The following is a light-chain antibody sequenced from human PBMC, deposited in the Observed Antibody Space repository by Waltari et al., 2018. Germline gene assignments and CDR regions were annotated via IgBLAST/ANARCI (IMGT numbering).Light chain of an antibody. J-gene: IGLJ1*01. V-gene: IGLV2-14*03. CDR1: SNHAGGYNF. Sequence: QSALTQPASVSGSPGQSITISCTGTSNHAGGYNFVSWYQQRPGGAPKVFIFDVISRPPGVSPRCSGPRARNTASLSISGLQIEDEGDYYCRSWTTNNTPVFGSGTRVSVL. CDR2: DVI. CDR3: RSWTTNNTPV.